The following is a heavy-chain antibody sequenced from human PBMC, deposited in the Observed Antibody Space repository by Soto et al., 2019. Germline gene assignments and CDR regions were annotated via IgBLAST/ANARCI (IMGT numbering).Heavy chain of an antibody. CDR3: ARDWSGNYASDY. CDR2: ISNNGGNK. D-gene: IGHD3-3*01. V-gene: IGHV3-30-3*01. J-gene: IGHJ4*02. CDR1: GCNCRKPA. Sequence: PGGSLRLSGTASGCNCRKPARVRVRKAPGKGLEWVAFISNNGGNKDYADSVKGRFTISRDNSKDTLYLQMSSLRTEDTAMYYCARDWSGNYASDYLGQRTLVPVSS.